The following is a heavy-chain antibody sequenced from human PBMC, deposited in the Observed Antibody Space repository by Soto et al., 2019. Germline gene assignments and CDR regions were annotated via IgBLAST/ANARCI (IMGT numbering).Heavy chain of an antibody. V-gene: IGHV4-30-4*01. CDR1: GGSISSGDCY. CDR3: ALGSSSSWFDP. J-gene: IGHJ5*02. D-gene: IGHD6-6*01. CDR2: IYYSGST. Sequence: SETLSLTCTVSGGSISSGDCYWSWIRQPPGKGLEWIGYIYYSGSTYYNPSLKSRVTISVDTSKNQFSLKLSSVTAADTAVYYWALGSSSSWFDPWGQGTLVTVSS.